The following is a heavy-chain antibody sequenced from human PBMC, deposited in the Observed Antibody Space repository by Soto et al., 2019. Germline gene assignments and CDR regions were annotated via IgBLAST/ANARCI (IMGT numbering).Heavy chain of an antibody. J-gene: IGHJ6*02. V-gene: IGHV4-61*01. Sequence: SEPLALSFTVCGAPVSSGSYYGSWIQKPPWKGLESILYIYYSGSPKYNPSLKSRFTMSVDTSKNQFSLRLSSMTVAETAVYYCASKYEGGDLRTGYSTQVHYYGMDVSGQGTTVTVSS. CDR3: ASKYEGGDLRTGYSTQVHYYGMDV. D-gene: IGHD3-3*01. CDR2: IYYSGSP. CDR1: GAPVSSGSYY.